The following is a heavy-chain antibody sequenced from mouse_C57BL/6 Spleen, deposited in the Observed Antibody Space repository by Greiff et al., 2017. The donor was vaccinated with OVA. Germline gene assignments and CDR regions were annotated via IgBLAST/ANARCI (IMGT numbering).Heavy chain of an antibody. CDR2: IRLKSDNYAT. D-gene: IGHD1-1*01. CDR3: TGPTVVAHWYFDV. Sequence: EVQRVESGGGLVQPGGSMKLSCVASGFTFSNYWMNWVRQSPEKGLEWVAQIRLKSDNYATHYAESVKGRFTISRDDSKSSVYLQMNNLRAEDTGIYYCTGPTVVAHWYFDVWGTGTTVTVSS. V-gene: IGHV6-3*01. J-gene: IGHJ1*03. CDR1: GFTFSNYW.